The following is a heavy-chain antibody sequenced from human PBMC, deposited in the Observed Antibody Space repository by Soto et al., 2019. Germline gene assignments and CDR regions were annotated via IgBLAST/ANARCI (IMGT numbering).Heavy chain of an antibody. J-gene: IGHJ4*02. CDR2: ISSSSSYI. D-gene: IGHD3-10*01. Sequence: PGGSLRLSCAASGFTFSSYSMNWVRQAPGKGLEWVSSISSSSSYIYYADSVKGRLTISRDNAKNSLYLQMNSLRAEDTAVYYCARDRGGSGSQDYWGQGTLVTVSS. V-gene: IGHV3-21*01. CDR1: GFTFSSYS. CDR3: ARDRGGSGSQDY.